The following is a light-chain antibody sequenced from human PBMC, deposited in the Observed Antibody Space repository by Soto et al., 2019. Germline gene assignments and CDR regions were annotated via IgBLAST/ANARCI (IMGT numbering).Light chain of an antibody. CDR3: SSYTSSSTGV. CDR2: DVS. J-gene: IGLJ1*01. CDR1: SSDVGGYNY. Sequence: QSALTQPASVSGSPGLSITISCTGTSSDVGGYNYVSWYQQHPGKAPKLMIYDVSNRPSGVSNPFSGSKSGNTASLTISGLQAEDEADYYCSSYTSSSTGVFGTGTKLTVL. V-gene: IGLV2-14*01.